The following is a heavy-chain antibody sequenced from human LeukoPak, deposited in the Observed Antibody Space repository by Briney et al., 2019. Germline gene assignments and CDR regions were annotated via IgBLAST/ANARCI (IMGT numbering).Heavy chain of an antibody. Sequence: PGGSLRLSCAASGFTFSSYAMSWVRQAPGKGLEWVSAISGSGGSTYYADSVKGRFTISRDNAKNSLYLQMNSLRAEDTALYYCAKDIEVGLVPAAMRFDYWGQGTLVTVSS. V-gene: IGHV3-23*01. CDR3: AKDIEVGLVPAAMRFDY. J-gene: IGHJ4*02. CDR2: ISGSGGST. CDR1: GFTFSSYA. D-gene: IGHD2-2*01.